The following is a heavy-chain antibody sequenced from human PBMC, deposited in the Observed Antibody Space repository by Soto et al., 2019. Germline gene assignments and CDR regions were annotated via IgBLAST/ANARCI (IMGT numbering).Heavy chain of an antibody. CDR1: GYTFTTYD. J-gene: IGHJ4*02. CDR2: INAGNGDT. CDR3: AREVRYYLDY. D-gene: IGHD3-9*01. V-gene: IGHV1-3*01. Sequence: ASVKVSCKASGYTFTTYDMLWVRQAPGQRLEWMGWINAGNGDTKYSQKFQGRVTITRDTSASIAYMELSSLRPEDTAMYYCAREVRYYLDYWGQGTLVTVSS.